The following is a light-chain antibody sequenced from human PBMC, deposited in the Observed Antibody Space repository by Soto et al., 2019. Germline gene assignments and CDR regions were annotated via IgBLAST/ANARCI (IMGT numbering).Light chain of an antibody. V-gene: IGLV4-69*01. CDR3: QTWGTGIGV. CDR1: SGHSSYA. Sequence: QPVLTQSPSASASLGASVKLTCTLSSGHSSYAIAWHQQQPEKGPRYLMKLNSDGSHSKGDGIPDRFSGSSSGAERYLTISSLQSEDEADYYCQTWGTGIGVFCGGTQLTVL. J-gene: IGLJ2*01. CDR2: LNSDGSH.